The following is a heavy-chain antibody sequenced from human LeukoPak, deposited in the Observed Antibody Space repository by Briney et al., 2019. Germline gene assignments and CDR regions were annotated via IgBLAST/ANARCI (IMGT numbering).Heavy chain of an antibody. Sequence: GGSLRLPCAASGFTFSNAWMSWVRQAPGKGLEWVGRIKSKTDGGTPDYAAPVKGRFTISRDDSKNTLYLQMNSLRTEDTAVYYCTGVSRSSWYDYWGQGTLVTVSS. CDR2: IKSKTDGGTP. CDR3: TGVSRSSWYDY. J-gene: IGHJ4*02. D-gene: IGHD6-13*01. V-gene: IGHV3-15*01. CDR1: GFTFSNAW.